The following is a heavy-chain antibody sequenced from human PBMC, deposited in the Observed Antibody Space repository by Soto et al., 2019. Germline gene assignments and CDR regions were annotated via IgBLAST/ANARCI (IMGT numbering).Heavy chain of an antibody. CDR1: GGSISSYY. CDR2: IYYSGST. V-gene: IGHV4-59*08. D-gene: IGHD3-9*01. J-gene: IGHJ4*02. Sequence: SETLSLTCTVSGGSISSYYWSWIRQPPGKGLEWIGYIYYSGSTNYNPSLKSRVTISVDTSKNQFSLKLSSVTAADTAVYYCGRLLRYFDYVDYWGQGTLVTGLL. CDR3: GRLLRYFDYVDY.